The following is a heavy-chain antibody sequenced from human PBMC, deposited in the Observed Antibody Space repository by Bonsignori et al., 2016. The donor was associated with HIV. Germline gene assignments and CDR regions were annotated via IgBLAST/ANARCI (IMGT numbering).Heavy chain of an antibody. V-gene: IGHV3-21*01. D-gene: IGHD1-14*01. J-gene: IGHJ6*04. CDR2: ISSSSSYI. Sequence: GESLKISCAASGFTFRSYSVNWVRQAPGKGLEWVSSISSSSSYISYADSVKGRVTISRDNAKNSLYLQMNSLRAEDTAVYYCARDRSVYNRMDVWGKGTTVTVSS. CDR3: ARDRSVYNRMDV. CDR1: GFTFRSYS.